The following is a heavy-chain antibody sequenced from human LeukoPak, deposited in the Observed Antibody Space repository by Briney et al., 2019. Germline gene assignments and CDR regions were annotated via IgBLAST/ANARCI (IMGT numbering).Heavy chain of an antibody. D-gene: IGHD3-16*01. CDR1: GFSSSSYE. CDR2: ISSSGSTK. CDR3: ARNRGTVDY. Sequence: GGSLRLSCAASGFSSSSYEMNWVRQAPRKGLEWVSYISSSGSTKYYADSVKGRFSISRDNAKNTVYLQLNSLRVEDTAVYYCARNRGTVDYWGQGTLVTVSS. V-gene: IGHV3-48*03. J-gene: IGHJ4*02.